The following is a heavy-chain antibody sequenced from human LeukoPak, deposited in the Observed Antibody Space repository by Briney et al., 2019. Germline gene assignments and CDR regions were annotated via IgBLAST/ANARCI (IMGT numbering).Heavy chain of an antibody. V-gene: IGHV3-11*03. CDR2: ISSSSDFT. CDR1: GLTFSDYY. J-gene: IGHJ2*01. CDR3: ARRYYDFLTGYYNWYFDL. Sequence: GGSLRLSCAASGLTFSDYYMNWIRQAPGKGLEWVAYISSSSDFTNYADSVKGRFTISRDNAKNSLYLQMNSLRADDTAVYYCARRYYDFLTGYYNWYFDLWGRGTLVTVSS. D-gene: IGHD3-9*01.